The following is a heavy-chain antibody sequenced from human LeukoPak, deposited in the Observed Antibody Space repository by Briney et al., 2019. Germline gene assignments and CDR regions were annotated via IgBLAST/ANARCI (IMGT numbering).Heavy chain of an antibody. D-gene: IGHD2-15*01. CDR3: ARGVVVAAYDAFDI. CDR1: GFTLSDYY. Sequence: PGGSLRLSCAASGFTLSDYYMSWIRQAPGKGLEWVSYISSSGSTIYYADSVKGRFTISRDNAKNSLYLQMNSLRAEDTAVYYCARGVVVAAYDAFDIWGQGTMVTVSS. CDR2: ISSSGSTI. J-gene: IGHJ3*02. V-gene: IGHV3-11*01.